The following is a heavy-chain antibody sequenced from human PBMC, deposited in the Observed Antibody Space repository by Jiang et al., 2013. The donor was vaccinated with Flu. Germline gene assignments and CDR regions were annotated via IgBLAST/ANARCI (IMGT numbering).Heavy chain of an antibody. D-gene: IGHD2-21*02. CDR3: ARDTRAYCGGDCYAFDI. Sequence: GPGLVKPSETLSLTCTVSGGSISSYYWSWIRQPPGKGLEWIGYIYYSGSTNYNPSLKSRVTISVDTSKNQFSLKLSSVTAADTAVYYCARDTRAYCGGDCYAFDIWGQGTMVTVSS. CDR1: GGSISSYY. CDR2: IYYSGST. J-gene: IGHJ3*02. V-gene: IGHV4-59*01.